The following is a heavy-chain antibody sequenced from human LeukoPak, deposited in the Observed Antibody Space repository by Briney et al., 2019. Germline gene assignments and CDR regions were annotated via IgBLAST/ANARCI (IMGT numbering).Heavy chain of an antibody. CDR2: ISYDGSNK. Sequence: GGSLRLSCAASGFTFSSYGMHWVRQAPGKGLEWVAVISYDGSNKYYVDSVKGRFTISRDNSKNTLYLQMNSLRAEDTAVYYCAKAPGVRGVIRKYYFDYWGQGTLVTVSS. J-gene: IGHJ4*02. CDR3: AKAPGVRGVIRKYYFDY. CDR1: GFTFSSYG. V-gene: IGHV3-30*18. D-gene: IGHD3-10*01.